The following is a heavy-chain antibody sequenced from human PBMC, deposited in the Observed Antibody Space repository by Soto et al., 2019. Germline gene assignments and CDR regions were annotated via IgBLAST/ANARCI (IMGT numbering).Heavy chain of an antibody. Sequence: ASQTLRVTWAASGGRGPRNSAAGSWIRQSPPRGLEWLGRTYYKSTWNNDYSLSVKSRITINPDTSKNQYSLHLYSVTPEDSAVYYGTGITRFRRMAVRGQGSPFTACS. CDR3: TGITRFRRMAV. J-gene: IGHJ6*02. CDR2: TYYKSTWNN. D-gene: IGHD3-10*01. V-gene: IGHV6-1*01. CDR1: GGRGPRNSAA.